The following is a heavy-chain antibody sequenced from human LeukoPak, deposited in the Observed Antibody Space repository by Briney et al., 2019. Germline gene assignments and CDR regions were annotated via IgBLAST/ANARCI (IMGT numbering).Heavy chain of an antibody. CDR2: IYYSGST. CDR1: GDSVSGPNYY. V-gene: IGHV4-30-4*01. CDR3: ARASMVRGVIIDY. Sequence: SETLSLTCTVSGDSVSGPNYYWNWIRQPPGKGLEWIGYIYYSGSTYYNPSLKSRVTISVDTSKNQFSLKLSSVTAADTAVYYCARASMVRGVIIDYWGQGTLVTVSS. J-gene: IGHJ4*02. D-gene: IGHD3-10*01.